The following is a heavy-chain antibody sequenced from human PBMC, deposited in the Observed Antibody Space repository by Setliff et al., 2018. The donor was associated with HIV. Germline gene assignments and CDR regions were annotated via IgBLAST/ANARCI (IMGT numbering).Heavy chain of an antibody. CDR3: ARHSHYDRSGYYYHKMPDDAFDI. V-gene: IGHV5-51*01. D-gene: IGHD3-22*01. CDR1: GYDFATYW. J-gene: IGHJ3*02. Sequence: PGESLKISCQVSGYDFATYWIGWVRQLPGKGLEWMGIMYPGESDIRYNPSFEGQVTISADKSTGTAYLQWSSLKVSDSGIYYCARHSHYDRSGYYYHKMPDDAFDIWGLGTMVTVSS. CDR2: MYPGESDI.